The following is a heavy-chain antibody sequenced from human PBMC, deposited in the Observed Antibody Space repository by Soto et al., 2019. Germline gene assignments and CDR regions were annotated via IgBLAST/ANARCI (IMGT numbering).Heavy chain of an antibody. CDR2: IYWNDDK. V-gene: IGHV2-5*01. J-gene: IGHJ6*02. Sequence: TLVNPTQTLTLTCTFSGFSLSTSGVGVGWIRQPPGKALEWLALIYWNDDKRYSPSLKSRLTITKDTSKNQVVLTMTNMDPVDTATYYCAHKSVLHVPYGMDVWGQGTTVTVSS. CDR1: GFSLSTSGVG. D-gene: IGHD4-4*01. CDR3: AHKSVLHVPYGMDV.